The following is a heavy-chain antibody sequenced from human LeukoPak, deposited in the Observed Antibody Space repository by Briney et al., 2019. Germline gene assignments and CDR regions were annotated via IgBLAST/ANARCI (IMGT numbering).Heavy chain of an antibody. CDR3: ARHGVTAMDY. D-gene: IGHD2-21*02. Sequence: PGGSLRLSCAASGFTFSSYGMHWVRQAPGKGLEWVAVIWYDGSNKYYADSVKGRFTISKDNSKNTLYLQMNSLRAEDTAVYYCARHGVTAMDYWGQGTLATVSS. J-gene: IGHJ4*02. CDR2: IWYDGSNK. V-gene: IGHV3-33*01. CDR1: GFTFSSYG.